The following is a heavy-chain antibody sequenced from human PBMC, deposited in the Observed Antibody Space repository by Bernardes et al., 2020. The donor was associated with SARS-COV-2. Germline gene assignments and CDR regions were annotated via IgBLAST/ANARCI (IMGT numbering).Heavy chain of an antibody. CDR2: ISGSGGST. Sequence: GGSLRLSCAASGFTFSSYAMSWVRQAPGKGLEWVSAISGSGGSTYYADSVKGRFTISRDNSKNTLYLQMNSLRAEDTAVYYCAKLIRVVPAAPTERQYYFDYWGQGTLVTVSS. D-gene: IGHD2-2*01. V-gene: IGHV3-23*01. CDR1: GFTFSSYA. CDR3: AKLIRVVPAAPTERQYYFDY. J-gene: IGHJ4*02.